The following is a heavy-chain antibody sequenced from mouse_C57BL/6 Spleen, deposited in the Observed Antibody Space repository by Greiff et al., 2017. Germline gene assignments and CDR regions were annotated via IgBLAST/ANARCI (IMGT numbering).Heavy chain of an antibody. D-gene: IGHD2-5*01. J-gene: IGHJ1*03. Sequence: VKLQESGPELVKPGASVKLSCKASGYTFTSYDINWVKQRPGQGLEWIGWLYPRDGSTKYNEKFKGKATLTVDTSSSTAYMELHSLTSEDSAVYFCARGGYSNYVWYFDVWGTGTTVTVSS. CDR2: LYPRDGST. CDR3: ARGGYSNYVWYFDV. CDR1: GYTFTSYD. V-gene: IGHV1-85*01.